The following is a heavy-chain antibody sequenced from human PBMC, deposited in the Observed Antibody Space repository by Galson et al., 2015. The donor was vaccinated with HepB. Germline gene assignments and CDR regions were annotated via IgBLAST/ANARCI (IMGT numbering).Heavy chain of an antibody. V-gene: IGHV7-4-1*02. D-gene: IGHD6-19*01. CDR3: ARAPRPWLVRNWFDP. CDR1: GYTFTSYA. J-gene: IGHJ5*02. Sequence: SVKDSCKASGYTFTSYAMNWVRQAPGQGLEWMGWINTNTGNPTYAQGFTGRFVFSLDTSVSTAYLQISSLKAEDTAVYYCARAPRPWLVRNWFDPWGQGTLVTVSS. CDR2: INTNTGNP.